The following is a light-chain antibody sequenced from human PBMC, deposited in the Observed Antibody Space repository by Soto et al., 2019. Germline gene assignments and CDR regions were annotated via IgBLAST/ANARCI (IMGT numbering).Light chain of an antibody. V-gene: IGKV1-6*01. CDR3: LQDYDFPYT. CDR1: QSISSY. J-gene: IGKJ2*01. Sequence: IQMTQSPSSLSASVGDRVTITCRASQSISSYLNWYQQKPGKAPKLLIYAASSLQSGVPSTFTGSGSGTDFTLTINDLQPEDVATYFCLQDYDFPYTFGQGTKLEI. CDR2: AAS.